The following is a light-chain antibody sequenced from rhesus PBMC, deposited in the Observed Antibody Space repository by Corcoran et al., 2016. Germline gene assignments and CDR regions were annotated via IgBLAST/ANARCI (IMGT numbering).Light chain of an antibody. CDR1: QDIKNY. CDR3: QQYNNSPLT. J-gene: IGKJ4*01. CDR2: YAS. Sequence: DIQMTQSPSSLSASAGDRVTITCRASQDIKNYLSWYQQKPGKAPKALIYYASRLEAGVPSRFSGTRSGTDYTLTIPSLQPEDIATYYCQQYNNSPLTFGGGTKVEMK. V-gene: IGKV1-66*01.